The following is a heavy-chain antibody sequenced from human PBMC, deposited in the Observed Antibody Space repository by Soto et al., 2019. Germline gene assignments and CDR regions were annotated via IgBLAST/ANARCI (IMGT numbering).Heavy chain of an antibody. Sequence: EVQLLESGGGLVQPGGSLRLSCAASGFTFNNYAMSWVRQAPGKGLAWVAGISSTRNVVYTYYPDSGKGRFTISRDDSMNTLYLQMSTLRAEETAVYFCEKGDRPYCGAGSCYPTDHWGQGTLVTVSS. J-gene: IGHJ4*02. D-gene: IGHD2-15*01. CDR1: GFTFNNYA. V-gene: IGHV3-23*01. CDR3: EKGDRPYCGAGSCYPTDH. CDR2: ISSTRNVVYT.